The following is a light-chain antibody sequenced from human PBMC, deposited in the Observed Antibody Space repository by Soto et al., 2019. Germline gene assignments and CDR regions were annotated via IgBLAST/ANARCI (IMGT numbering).Light chain of an antibody. Sequence: DIQMTQSPSTLSASVGDRVTITCRASQSISSWLAWYQQKPGKAPNLLIYKASSLESGVPSRFSGSASGTEFTLTISSLQPDDFTTYYCQQYNSYPWTFVQGTQVEIK. J-gene: IGKJ1*01. CDR2: KAS. CDR1: QSISSW. V-gene: IGKV1-5*03. CDR3: QQYNSYPWT.